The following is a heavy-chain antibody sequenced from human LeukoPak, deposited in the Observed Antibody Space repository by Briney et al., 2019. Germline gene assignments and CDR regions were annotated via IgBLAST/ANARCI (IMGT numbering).Heavy chain of an antibody. CDR2: ISPSGST. J-gene: IGHJ4*02. D-gene: IGHD6-19*01. V-gene: IGHV4-4*07. Sequence: SETLSLTCSVSGGSSSRSSWNWIRQPAGQGLEWIGRISPSGSTNYNPSLKSRVTTSVDTSKNQFSLNLSSVTAADTAVYYCARSAYSSGWRFDYWGQGTLVTVSS. CDR3: ARSAYSSGWRFDY. CDR1: GGSSSRSS.